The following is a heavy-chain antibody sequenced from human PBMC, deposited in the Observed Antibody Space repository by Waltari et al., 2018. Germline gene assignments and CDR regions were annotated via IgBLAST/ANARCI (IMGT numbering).Heavy chain of an antibody. J-gene: IGHJ4*02. V-gene: IGHV4-34*01. CDR1: GGSFSGYY. Sequence: QVQLQQWGAGLLKPSETLSFTCAVYGGSFSGYYWSWIRQPPGKGVEWIGEINHSGCTNYNPTLKSRVTRSVDTSKNQFSLKLSCVTAADTAVYYCARQGRYGDYGYWGQGTLVTVSS. D-gene: IGHD4-17*01. CDR3: ARQGRYGDYGY. CDR2: INHSGCT.